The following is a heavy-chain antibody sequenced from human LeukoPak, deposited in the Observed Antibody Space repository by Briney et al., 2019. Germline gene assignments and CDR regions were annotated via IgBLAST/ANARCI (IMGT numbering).Heavy chain of an antibody. J-gene: IGHJ4*02. D-gene: IGHD1-14*01. Sequence: PGGSLRLSCVASGFTFSSYAMHWVRQTPGKGLEYVSGINSNGGSTHYANSVKGRFTISRDNSKNTLCLQMNSLRAEDTAVYYCARETDGLGDYWGQGTLVTVSS. CDR3: ARETDGLGDY. V-gene: IGHV3-64*01. CDR1: GFTFSSYA. CDR2: INSNGGST.